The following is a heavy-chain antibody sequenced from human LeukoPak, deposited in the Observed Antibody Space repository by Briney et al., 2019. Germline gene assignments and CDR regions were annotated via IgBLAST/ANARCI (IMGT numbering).Heavy chain of an antibody. CDR2: ISWNSGSI. Sequence: GGSLRLSCAASGFTFDDYAMHWVRQAPGKGLEWGSGISWNSGSIGYADSVKGRFTISRDNAKNSLYLQMNSLRAEDTALYYCAKDRLRGVISYYFDYWGQGTLVTVSS. CDR1: GFTFDDYA. D-gene: IGHD3-10*01. J-gene: IGHJ4*02. CDR3: AKDRLRGVISYYFDY. V-gene: IGHV3-9*01.